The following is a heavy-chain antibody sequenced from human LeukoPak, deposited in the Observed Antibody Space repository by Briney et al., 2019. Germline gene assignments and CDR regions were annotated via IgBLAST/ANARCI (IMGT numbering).Heavy chain of an antibody. CDR1: GGSISSSSYY. J-gene: IGHJ2*01. CDR3: ARHHAPNYYDSSGYSGAMD. CDR2: IYYSGST. D-gene: IGHD3-22*01. V-gene: IGHV4-39*01. Sequence: PSETLSLTCTVSGGSISSSSYYWGWIRQPPGKGLEWIGSIYYSGSTYYNPSLKSRVTISVDTSKNQFSLKLSSVTAADTAVYYCARHHAPNYYDSSGYSGAMDWGRGTLVTVSS.